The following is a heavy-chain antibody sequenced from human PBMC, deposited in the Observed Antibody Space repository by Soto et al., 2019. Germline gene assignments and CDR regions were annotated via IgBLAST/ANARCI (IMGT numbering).Heavy chain of an antibody. D-gene: IGHD6-6*01. V-gene: IGHV1-46*01. CDR3: ARDSIVARYYFDY. CDR2: INPRGGST. J-gene: IGHJ4*02. Sequence: ASVKVSCKASGYTFTRYYIHWVRQAPGQGLEWMGIINPRGGSTTYAQKFQGRVTLTSDTSTSTAYMELSRLRSEDTAVYFCARDSIVARYYFDYWGQGTPVSVSS. CDR1: GYTFTRYY.